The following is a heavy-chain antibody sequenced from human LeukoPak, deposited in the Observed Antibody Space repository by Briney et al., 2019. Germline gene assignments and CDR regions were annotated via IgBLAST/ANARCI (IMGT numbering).Heavy chain of an antibody. D-gene: IGHD1-14*01. J-gene: IGHJ5*02. CDR2: TFYSGNA. V-gene: IGHV4-59*01. CDR3: AKGGPEASAGLSWFDP. Sequence: TSETLSLTCTVSGGSISSYYWHWMRQPPGKGLEWIGHTFYSGNAKYNPSLESRVTISVDRSKNQISLNLSSVTAADTAVYYCAKGGPEASAGLSWFDPWGQGTLVTVSS. CDR1: GGSISSYY.